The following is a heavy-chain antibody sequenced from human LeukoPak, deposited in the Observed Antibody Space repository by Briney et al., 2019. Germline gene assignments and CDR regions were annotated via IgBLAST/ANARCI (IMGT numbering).Heavy chain of an antibody. J-gene: IGHJ4*02. CDR2: IRSSSSTI. V-gene: IGHV3-48*02. D-gene: IGHD3-10*01. CDR1: GFSFTSYS. Sequence: RGSLRLSCAASGFSFTSYSMNWVRQAPGKGLEWVSYIRSSSSTIYYADSVKGRFTISRDNAKNSLYLQMNSLRDEDTAVYYCARAGSHYYGWGSGFYFDYWGQGTLVTVSS. CDR3: ARAGSHYYGWGSGFYFDY.